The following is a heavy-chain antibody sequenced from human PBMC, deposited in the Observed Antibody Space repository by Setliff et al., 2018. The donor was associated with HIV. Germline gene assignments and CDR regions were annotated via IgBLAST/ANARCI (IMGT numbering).Heavy chain of an antibody. CDR3: SSRRGSYAIDN. CDR1: GYTFTDYG. D-gene: IGHD3-16*01. J-gene: IGHJ4*02. V-gene: IGHV1-18*01. CDR2: ISAYNGNT. Sequence: ASVKVSCKASGYTFTDYGISWVRQAPGQGLEWMGWISAYNGNTKYAQKFQGRVTMTTHTSTNTAYMELTSLKSEDTAVYCASSRRGSYAIDNWGQGTLVTVSS.